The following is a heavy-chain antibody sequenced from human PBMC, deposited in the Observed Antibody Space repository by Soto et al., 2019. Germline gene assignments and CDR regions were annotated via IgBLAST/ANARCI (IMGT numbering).Heavy chain of an antibody. CDR1: GGSISSGGYS. CDR2: INHSATT. Sequence: SETLSLTCAVSGGSISSGGYSWSWIRQPPGKGLEWIGEINHSATTYYNPSFESRVAISVDTSKSQFSLNVTSVTAADTAVYFCARGRYCLTGRCFPNWFESWGQGALVTVSS. CDR3: ARGRYCLTGRCFPNWFES. J-gene: IGHJ5*01. V-gene: IGHV4-30-2*05. D-gene: IGHD7-27*01.